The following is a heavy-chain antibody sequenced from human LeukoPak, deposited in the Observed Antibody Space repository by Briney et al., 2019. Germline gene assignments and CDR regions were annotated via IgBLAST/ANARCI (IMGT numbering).Heavy chain of an antibody. CDR1: GYTFSGYY. J-gene: IGHJ4*02. V-gene: IGHV1-2*02. CDR2: INPNSGGT. Sequence: ASVKVSCKASGYTFSGYYMHWVRQAPGQGLEWVGWINPNSGGTNYAQNFQGRVTITRDTSISTVYMELSSLRSDDTAVYFCAREGSRVGAPKPPSDYWGQGTLVTVS. D-gene: IGHD1-26*01. CDR3: AREGSRVGAPKPPSDY.